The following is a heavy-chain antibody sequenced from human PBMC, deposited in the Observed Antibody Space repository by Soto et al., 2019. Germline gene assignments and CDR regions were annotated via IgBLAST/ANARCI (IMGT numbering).Heavy chain of an antibody. CDR1: GFTFSSYA. J-gene: IGHJ6*02. CDR3: AKDPRGWTYYYGMDV. CDR2: ISGSGGST. V-gene: IGHV3-23*01. D-gene: IGHD6-19*01. Sequence: GGSLRLSCAASGFTFSSYAMSWVRQAPGKGLEWVSAISGSGGSTYYADSVKGRFTISRDNSKNTLYLQMNSLRAEDTAVYYCAKDPRGWTYYYGMDVWGQGTTVTVSS.